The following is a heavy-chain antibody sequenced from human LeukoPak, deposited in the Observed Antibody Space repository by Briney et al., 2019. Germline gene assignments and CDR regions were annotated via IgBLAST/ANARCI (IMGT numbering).Heavy chain of an antibody. D-gene: IGHD3-22*01. CDR3: AREGGDSSGYFHNAFDI. Sequence: SETLSLTCTVSGGSISSYYWSWIRQPPGKGLEWIGSIYYSGSTYYNPSLKSRVTISVDTSKNQFSLKLSSVTAADTAVYYCAREGGDSSGYFHNAFDIWGQGTMVTVPS. CDR1: GGSISSYY. V-gene: IGHV4-59*12. J-gene: IGHJ3*02. CDR2: IYYSGST.